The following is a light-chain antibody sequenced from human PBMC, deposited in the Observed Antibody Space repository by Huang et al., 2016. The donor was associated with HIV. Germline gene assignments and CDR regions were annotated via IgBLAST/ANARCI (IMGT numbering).Light chain of an antibody. V-gene: IGKV1-NL1*01. CDR2: ATS. J-gene: IGKJ1*01. Sequence: DIQMTQSPSSLSASVGDRVTITCRASQGIGNSLAWYQQKPEKAPGLLLYATSTLESGVPSRFSGSGSGTHYTLTINTLQPEDIASYYCQQYHSLPWTFGQGTKVEIK. CDR3: QQYHSLPWT. CDR1: QGIGNS.